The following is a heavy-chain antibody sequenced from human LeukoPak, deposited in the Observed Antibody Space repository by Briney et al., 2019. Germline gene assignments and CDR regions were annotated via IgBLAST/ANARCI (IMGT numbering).Heavy chain of an antibody. J-gene: IGHJ4*02. V-gene: IGHV3-21*01. CDR2: ISSSSSYI. CDR1: GFTFSSYS. Sequence: GGSLRLSCAASGFTFSSYSMNWVRQAPGKGLEWVSSISSSSSYIYYADSVKGRFTISRDNAKNSLYLQMNSLRAEDTAVYYCAKTGYDFWSGYCDYWGQGTLVTVSS. D-gene: IGHD3-3*01. CDR3: AKTGYDFWSGYCDY.